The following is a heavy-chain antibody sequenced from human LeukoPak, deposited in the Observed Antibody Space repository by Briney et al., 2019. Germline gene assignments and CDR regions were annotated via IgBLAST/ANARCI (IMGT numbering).Heavy chain of an antibody. D-gene: IGHD2-15*01. J-gene: IGHJ4*02. Sequence: VRQAPGXXGEWMGWISAYNGNTNYAQKLQGRVTMTTDTSTSTAYMELRSLRSDDTAVYYCARTPKFMGGSCDYWGQGTLVTVSS. CDR3: ARTPKFMGGSCDY. CDR2: ISAYNGNT. V-gene: IGHV1-18*01.